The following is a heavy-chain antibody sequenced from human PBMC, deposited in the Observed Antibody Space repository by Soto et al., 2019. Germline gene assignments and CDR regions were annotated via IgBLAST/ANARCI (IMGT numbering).Heavy chain of an antibody. CDR3: ARVIFGVVIHYDFDY. J-gene: IGHJ4*02. CDR1: GFSLSTSGVG. CDR2: IFWDDDK. V-gene: IGHV2-5*02. Sequence: QITLKESGPTLVKPTQTLTLTCTFSGFSLSTSGVGVGWIRQPPGKALEWLALIFWDDDKRYSPSLKSRLTIVKDTSKNQVVLTMTNMDPVDTATYYCARVIFGVVIHYDFDYWGQGTLVTVSS. D-gene: IGHD3-3*02.